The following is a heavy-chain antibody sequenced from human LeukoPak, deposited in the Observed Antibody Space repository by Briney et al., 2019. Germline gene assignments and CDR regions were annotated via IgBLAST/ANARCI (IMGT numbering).Heavy chain of an antibody. CDR2: IYYSGST. D-gene: IGHD4-17*01. V-gene: IGHV4-39*07. CDR1: GGSISSSSYY. Sequence: SETLSLTCTVSGGSISSSSYYWGWIRQPPGKGLEWIGSIYYSGSTYYNPSLKSRVTISVDTSKNQFSLKLSSVTAADTAVYYCARDYGGYVIWTNWFDPWGQGTLVTVSS. J-gene: IGHJ5*02. CDR3: ARDYGGYVIWTNWFDP.